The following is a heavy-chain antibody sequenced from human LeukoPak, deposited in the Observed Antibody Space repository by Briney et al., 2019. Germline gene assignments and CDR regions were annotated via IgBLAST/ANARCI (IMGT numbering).Heavy chain of an antibody. CDR2: IYYSGST. J-gene: IGHJ5*02. CDR1: GGSISSGGYS. Sequence: PSQTLSLTCTVSGGSISSGGYSWSWIRQHPGKGLEWIGYIYYSGSTYYNPSLKSRVTISVDTSKNQCSLKLSSVTAADTAVYYCARGGLLFWFDPWGQGTLVTVSS. D-gene: IGHD3-10*01. CDR3: ARGGLLFWFDP. V-gene: IGHV4-31*03.